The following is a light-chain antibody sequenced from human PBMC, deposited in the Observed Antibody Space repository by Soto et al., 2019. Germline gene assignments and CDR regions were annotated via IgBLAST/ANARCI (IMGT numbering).Light chain of an antibody. Sequence: EIVLTQSPVTLSLSPGDRATLSCSASQTVSTYLAGYQHKPGHAPRLLIYDASNTATGIPARFSGSGSGTDFTLTISSLEPEDFAVYYCQQRNNWPPDITFGQGTRLDIK. CDR2: DAS. CDR3: QQRNNWPPDIT. CDR1: QTVSTY. V-gene: IGKV3-11*01. J-gene: IGKJ5*01.